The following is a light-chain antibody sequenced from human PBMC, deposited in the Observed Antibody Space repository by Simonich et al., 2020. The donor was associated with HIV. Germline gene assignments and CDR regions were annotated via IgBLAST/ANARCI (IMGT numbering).Light chain of an antibody. V-gene: IGLV9-49*01. CDR3: GADHGSGNNFVWV. CDR1: SGYSNYK. CDR2: VGTGGIVG. J-gene: IGLJ3*02. Sequence: QPVLTQPPSASASLGASGTLTCTLNSGYSNYKVDWFQQRPGKGPRFVMRVGTGGIVGSKGDGIPDRFSVLGSGLNRYLTIKNIQEEDESDYHCGADHGSGNNFVWVFGGGTKLTVL.